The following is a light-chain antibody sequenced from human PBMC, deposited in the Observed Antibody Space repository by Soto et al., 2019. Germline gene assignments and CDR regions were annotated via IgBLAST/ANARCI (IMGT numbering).Light chain of an antibody. J-gene: IGKJ2*01. Sequence: EIVLTQSPGTLSLSPGERATLSCRASQSLTSSYLAWYQQRTGQAPRLLIYDASSRATGIPDRFSGSWSGTDFTLTLSGLEPEDFAVYYCQQYGTSGYTFGQGTKLEIK. CDR2: DAS. CDR3: QQYGTSGYT. V-gene: IGKV3-20*01. CDR1: QSLTSSY.